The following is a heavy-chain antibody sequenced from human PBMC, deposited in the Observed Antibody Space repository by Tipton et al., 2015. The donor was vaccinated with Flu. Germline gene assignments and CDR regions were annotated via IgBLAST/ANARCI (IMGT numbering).Heavy chain of an antibody. V-gene: IGHV4-31*03. Sequence: TLSLTCTVSGVSMSRDGYYWGWVRQLPGKGLQWIGFIFNDAYTYYSPSFESRITISMDTSKNQFSLEMTSMTDADTAAYYCARWARATPYCGADCFSTWGQGMLVTVS. CDR2: IFNDAYT. J-gene: IGHJ5*02. CDR1: GVSMSRDGYY. CDR3: ARWARATPYCGADCFST. D-gene: IGHD2-21*02.